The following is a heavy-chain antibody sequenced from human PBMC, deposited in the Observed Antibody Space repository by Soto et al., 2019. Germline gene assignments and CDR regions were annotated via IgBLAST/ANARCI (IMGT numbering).Heavy chain of an antibody. D-gene: IGHD2-15*01. Sequence: QVQLVESGGGVVQPGRSLRLSCAASGFTFSSYAMHWVRQAPGKGLEWVAVISYDGSNKYYADSVKGRFTISRDNSKNPLYLQMNSLRAEDTAVYYCARDHGGGNSYSFDYWGQGTLVTVSS. CDR3: ARDHGGGNSYSFDY. J-gene: IGHJ4*02. CDR2: ISYDGSNK. CDR1: GFTFSSYA. V-gene: IGHV3-30-3*01.